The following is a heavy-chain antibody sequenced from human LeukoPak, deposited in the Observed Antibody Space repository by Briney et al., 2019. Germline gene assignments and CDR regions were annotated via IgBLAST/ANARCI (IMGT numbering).Heavy chain of an antibody. V-gene: IGHV1-46*01. CDR2: INPSGGST. J-gene: IGHJ5*02. D-gene: IGHD6-19*01. Sequence: ASVKVSCKASGYTFTSYYMYWVRQAPGQGLEWMGVINPSGGSTNYAQKFQGRVTMTRDTSTSTVYMELSSLRSEDTAVYYCARRIAVAGTLWFDPWGQGTLVTVSS. CDR3: ARRIAVAGTLWFDP. CDR1: GYTFTSYY.